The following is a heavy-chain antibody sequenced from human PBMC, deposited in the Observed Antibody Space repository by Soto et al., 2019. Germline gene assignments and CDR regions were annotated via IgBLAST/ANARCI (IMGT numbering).Heavy chain of an antibody. D-gene: IGHD7-27*01. CDR3: AKGTGEHYFDY. CDR2: ISYDGSNK. V-gene: IGHV3-30*18. CDR1: GFTFSSYG. Sequence: GGSLRLSCAASGFTFSSYGMHWVRQAPGKGLEWVAVISYDGSNKYYADSVKGRFTISRDNSKNTLYLQMNSLRAEDTAVYYSAKGTGEHYFDYWGQGTMVTVSS. J-gene: IGHJ4*02.